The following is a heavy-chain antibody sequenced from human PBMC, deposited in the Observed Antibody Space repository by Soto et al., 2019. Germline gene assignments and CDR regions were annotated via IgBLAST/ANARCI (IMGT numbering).Heavy chain of an antibody. CDR1: GFTFISYA. Sequence: GGSLRLSCAASGFTFISYAMSWVRQAPGKGLEWVSAISGSGGSTYYADSVKGRFTISRDNSKNTLYLQMNSLRAEDTAGYYCAILAAAGTMDAWGQGPMGTGSS. CDR2: ISGSGGST. V-gene: IGHV3-23*01. CDR3: AILAAAGTMDA. D-gene: IGHD6-13*01. J-gene: IGHJ6*01.